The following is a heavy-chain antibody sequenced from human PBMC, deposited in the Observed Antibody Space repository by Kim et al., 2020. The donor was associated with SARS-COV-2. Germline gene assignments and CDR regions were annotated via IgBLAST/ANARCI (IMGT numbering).Heavy chain of an antibody. V-gene: IGHV3-74*01. J-gene: IGHJ4*02. CDR1: GFTIRTYR. CDR3: ATRVYCAGDCSNFPFDY. D-gene: IGHD2-21*02. Sequence: GGSLRLSCVVSGFTIRTYRMHWVRQAPGKGLVWVSRIDSDGSRTTYADSVKGRFTVSRDNAKNTLYLQMNSLTAEDTAVYYCATRVYCAGDCSNFPFDYWGQGILVAVSS. CDR2: IDSDGSRT.